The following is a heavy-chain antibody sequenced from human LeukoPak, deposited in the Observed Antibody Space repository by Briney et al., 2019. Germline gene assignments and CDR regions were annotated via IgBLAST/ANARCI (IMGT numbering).Heavy chain of an antibody. J-gene: IGHJ4*02. CDR2: ISASGATT. CDR1: GFTFSSYW. CDR3: TKGSYYDNSGRAYFDY. Sequence: GGSLRLSCAASGFTFSSYWMNRVRQAPGKGLEWVSVISASGATTDYADSVKGRFTISRDNSKNTLYLQMNSLRAEDTAVYYCTKGSYYDNSGRAYFDYWGQGTLVTVSS. V-gene: IGHV3-23*01. D-gene: IGHD3-22*01.